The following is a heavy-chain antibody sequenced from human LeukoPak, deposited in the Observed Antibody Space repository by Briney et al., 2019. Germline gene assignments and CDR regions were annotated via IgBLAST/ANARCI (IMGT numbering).Heavy chain of an antibody. CDR1: GFTFSSYA. J-gene: IGHJ4*02. CDR3: AIIVGATGSGYFDY. CDR2: ISGSGGST. V-gene: IGHV3-23*01. D-gene: IGHD1-26*01. Sequence: SGGSLRLSCAASGFTFSSYAMSWVRQAPGKGLEWVSAISGSGGSTYYADSVKGRFTISRDNSKNTLYLQMNSLRAEDTAVYYCAIIVGATGSGYFDYWGQGTLVTVSS.